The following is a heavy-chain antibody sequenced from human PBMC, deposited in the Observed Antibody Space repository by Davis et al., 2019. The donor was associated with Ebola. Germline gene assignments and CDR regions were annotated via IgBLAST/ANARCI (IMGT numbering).Heavy chain of an antibody. D-gene: IGHD6-19*01. CDR1: GFTFDDYA. CDR3: AKGDFDSGWSH. CDR2: ISWNSGSI. J-gene: IGHJ4*02. Sequence: SLKIPCAASGFTFDDYAMHWVRQAPGKGLEWVSGISWNSGSIGYADSVKGRFTISRDNAKNSLYLQMNSLRAEDTALYYCAKGDFDSGWSHWGQGTLVTVSS. V-gene: IGHV3-9*01.